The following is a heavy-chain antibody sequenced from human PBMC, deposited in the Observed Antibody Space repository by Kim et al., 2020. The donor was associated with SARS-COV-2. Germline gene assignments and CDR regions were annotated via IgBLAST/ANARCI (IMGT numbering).Heavy chain of an antibody. CDR2: INSDGSST. CDR1: GFTFSSYW. Sequence: GGSLRLSCAASGFTFSSYWMHWVRQAPGKGLVWVSRINSDGSSTSYADSVKGRFTISRDNAKNTLYLRMNSLRAEDTAVYYCARVAYSYGYYYGMDVWGQGTTVTVSS. D-gene: IGHD5-18*01. J-gene: IGHJ6*02. V-gene: IGHV3-74*01. CDR3: ARVAYSYGYYYGMDV.